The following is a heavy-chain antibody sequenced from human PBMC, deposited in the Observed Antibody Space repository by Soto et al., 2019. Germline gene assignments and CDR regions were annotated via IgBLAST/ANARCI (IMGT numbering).Heavy chain of an antibody. CDR2: IYFRGTT. CDR3: ARMNYYDTSGYPFDY. Sequence: PSETLSLTCTVSGGSIGSYYGSWIRQPPGKGLEWTGYIYFRGTTNYNPSLKSRVTMSADTSKNQFSLKLNSVTAADTAVYYCARMNYYDTSGYPFDYWGQGMMVTVSS. V-gene: IGHV4-59*01. D-gene: IGHD3-22*01. J-gene: IGHJ4*02. CDR1: GGSIGSYY.